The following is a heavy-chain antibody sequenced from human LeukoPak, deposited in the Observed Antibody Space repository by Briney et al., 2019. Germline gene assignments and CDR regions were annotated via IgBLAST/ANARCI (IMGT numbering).Heavy chain of an antibody. CDR2: INFNRGDT. V-gene: IGHV1-2*02. Sequence: ASVKVSCKASGYTFRNYYIHWVRQAPGHGLEYMGWINFNRGDTNYQGRVTMTRDTSIDTVYMDLGSLRSDDTALYYCARDKSNGIGIVYWGQGTPVTVSS. D-gene: IGHD1-26*01. J-gene: IGHJ4*02. CDR1: GYTFRNYY. CDR3: ARDKSNGIGIVY.